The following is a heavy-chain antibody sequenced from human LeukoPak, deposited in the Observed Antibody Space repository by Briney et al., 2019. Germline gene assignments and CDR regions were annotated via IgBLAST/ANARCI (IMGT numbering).Heavy chain of an antibody. V-gene: IGHV3-21*01. Sequence: PGGSLRLSCAVSGFTFSSYSMTWVRQAPGKGLEWVSSISSSSSYIYYADSVKGRFTISRDNAKNSLYLQMNSLRAEDTAVYYCARDHAYYYDSSGYYRQKTQYYYYGMDVWGQGTTVTVSS. CDR2: ISSSSSYI. D-gene: IGHD3-22*01. J-gene: IGHJ6*02. CDR1: GFTFSSYS. CDR3: ARDHAYYYDSSGYYRQKTQYYYYGMDV.